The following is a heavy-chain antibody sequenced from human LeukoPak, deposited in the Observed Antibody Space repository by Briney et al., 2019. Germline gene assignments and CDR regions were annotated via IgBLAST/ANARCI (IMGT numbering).Heavy chain of an antibody. CDR2: INHSGST. CDR3: AREGYCSGGSCYSLYLVY. D-gene: IGHD2-15*01. CDR1: GGSFSGYY. Sequence: NSSETLSLTCAVYGGSFSGYYWSWIRQPPGKGLEWIGEINHSGSTNYNPSLKSRVTISVDTSKNQFSLKLSSVTAADTAVYYCAREGYCSGGSCYSLYLVYWGQGTLVTVSS. J-gene: IGHJ4*02. V-gene: IGHV4-34*01.